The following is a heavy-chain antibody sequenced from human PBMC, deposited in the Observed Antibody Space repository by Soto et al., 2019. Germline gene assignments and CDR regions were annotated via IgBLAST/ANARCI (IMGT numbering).Heavy chain of an antibody. D-gene: IGHD4-17*01. V-gene: IGHV3-30-3*01. Sequence: QVQLVESGGGVVQPGRSLRLTCAASGFTFSSYAMHWVRQAPGKGLEWVAVISYDGSNKYYADSVKGRFTISRDNSKNTLYLQMNSLRAEDTAVYYCVRVKRVMTTVTAYFDYWGQGTLVTVSS. J-gene: IGHJ4*02. CDR2: ISYDGSNK. CDR3: VRVKRVMTTVTAYFDY. CDR1: GFTFSSYA.